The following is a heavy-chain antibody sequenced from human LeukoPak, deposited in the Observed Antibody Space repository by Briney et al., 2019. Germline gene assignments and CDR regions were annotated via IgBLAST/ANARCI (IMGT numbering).Heavy chain of an antibody. V-gene: IGHV4-4*02. CDR1: GGSISSSNW. D-gene: IGHD6-13*01. J-gene: IGHJ4*02. Sequence: SETLSLTCAVSGGSISSSNWWSWVRQPPGKGLEWIGEIYHSGSTNYNPSLKSRVTISVDKSKNQFSLKLSSVTAADTAVYYCARDKVKAASLTPKNYFDYWGQGTLVTVSS. CDR3: ARDKVKAASLTPKNYFDY. CDR2: IYHSGST.